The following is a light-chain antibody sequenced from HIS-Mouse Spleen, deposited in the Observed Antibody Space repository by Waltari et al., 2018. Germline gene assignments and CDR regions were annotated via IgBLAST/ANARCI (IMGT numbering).Light chain of an antibody. Sequence: QSALTQPASVSGSPGQSITISCTGTSSDVGGYNYVSWYQQHPGKAPKLMIYDVSNRASGVSNRFSGSKSGNTASLTISGLQAEDEADYYCSSYTSSSTPWVFGGGTKLTVL. CDR1: SSDVGGYNY. V-gene: IGLV2-14*03. CDR2: DVS. J-gene: IGLJ3*02. CDR3: SSYTSSSTPWV.